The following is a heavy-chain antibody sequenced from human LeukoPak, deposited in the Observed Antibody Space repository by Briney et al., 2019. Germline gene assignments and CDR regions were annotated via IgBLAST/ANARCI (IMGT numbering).Heavy chain of an antibody. D-gene: IGHD1-26*01. V-gene: IGHV1-69*13. CDR1: GGTFSSYA. Sequence: WASVKVSCKASGGTFSSYAISWVRQAPGQGLEWMGGIIPIFGTANYAQKFQGRVTITADESTSTAYMELSSLRSEDTAVYYCATLVPNNAFDIWGQGTMVTVSS. J-gene: IGHJ3*02. CDR2: IIPIFGTA. CDR3: ATLVPNNAFDI.